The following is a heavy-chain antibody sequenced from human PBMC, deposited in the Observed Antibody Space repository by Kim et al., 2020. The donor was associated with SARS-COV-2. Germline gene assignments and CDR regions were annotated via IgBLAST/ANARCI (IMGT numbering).Heavy chain of an antibody. J-gene: IGHJ4*02. Sequence: SETLSLTCTVSGDSFTSDYWSWFRQSPGKGLEWIGHIDYSGSTDSNTSLRGRVTISVDTPKNQFSLRLRSVTAADTAINYCARHHRPSGNFYFDYWGQGT. CDR1: GDSFTSDY. CDR2: IDYSGST. V-gene: IGHV4-59*08. CDR3: ARHHRPSGNFYFDY. D-gene: IGHD1-1*01.